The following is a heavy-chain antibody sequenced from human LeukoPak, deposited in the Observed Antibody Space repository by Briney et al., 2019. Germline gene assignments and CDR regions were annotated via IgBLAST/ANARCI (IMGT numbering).Heavy chain of an antibody. V-gene: IGHV4-59*01. CDR2: IYYSGST. Sequence: SETLSLTCTVSGGSISSYYWSWIRQPPGKGLEWIGYIYYSGSTNYNPSLKSRVTISVDTSKNQFSLKLSSVTAADTAVYYCARAEDYGDYGDAFDIWGQGTMVTVSS. CDR1: GGSISSYY. D-gene: IGHD4-17*01. CDR3: ARAEDYGDYGDAFDI. J-gene: IGHJ3*02.